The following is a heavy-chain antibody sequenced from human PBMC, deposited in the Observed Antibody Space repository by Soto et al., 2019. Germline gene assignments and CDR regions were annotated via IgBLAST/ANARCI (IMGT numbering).Heavy chain of an antibody. CDR2: ISYDGTDK. CDR1: GFTFSNYG. CDR3: AKAFGWNYLDY. J-gene: IGHJ4*02. D-gene: IGHD1-1*01. Sequence: QVQLVESGGGVVQPGRSLRLSCAASGFTFSNYGLHWVRQAPGKGLEWVALISYDGTDKYYADSVKGRFTISRDNSKNTLYLQMNSLRTEDTAVYYCAKAFGWNYLDYWGQGTLVTVSS. V-gene: IGHV3-30*18.